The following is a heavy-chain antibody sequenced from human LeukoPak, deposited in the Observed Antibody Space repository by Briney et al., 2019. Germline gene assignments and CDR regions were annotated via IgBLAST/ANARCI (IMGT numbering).Heavy chain of an antibody. V-gene: IGHV3-21*01. CDR1: GFTFSSYS. CDR2: IGSSSTYI. CDR3: ARVSGCSSTSCYQGY. Sequence: PGGSLRLSCAASGFTFSSYSMNWVRQAPGKGLEWVSSIGSSSTYIYYADSVKGRFTISRDNAKNSLYLQMNSLRADDTAVYYCARVSGCSSTSCYQGYWGQGTLVTVSS. D-gene: IGHD2-2*01. J-gene: IGHJ4*02.